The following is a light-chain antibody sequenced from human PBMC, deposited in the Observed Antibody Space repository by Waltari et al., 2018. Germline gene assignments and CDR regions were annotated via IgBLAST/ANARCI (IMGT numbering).Light chain of an antibody. Sequence: QSVLTQPPSASGTPGQRVTISCSGRSPNAGSNSVCWYQQLPGTAPKLLIYRNNQRPSGVPDRFSGSKSGTSASLAISGLRSEDEADYYCAAWDDSLSGPVFGGGTKLTVL. J-gene: IGLJ2*01. CDR3: AAWDDSLSGPV. V-gene: IGLV1-47*01. CDR1: SPNAGSNS. CDR2: RNN.